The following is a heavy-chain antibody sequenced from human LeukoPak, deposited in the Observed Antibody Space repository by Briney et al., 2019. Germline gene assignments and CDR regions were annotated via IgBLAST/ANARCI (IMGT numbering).Heavy chain of an antibody. J-gene: IGHJ4*02. D-gene: IGHD2-2*02. Sequence: GGSLRLSCAASGFTFSSYWMSWVRQAPGKGLEWVANIKQDGSEKYYVDSVKGRFTISRDNAKNSLYLQMNSLRAEDTAVYYCARVDCSTTSCYTGFDYWGQGTLVTVSS. CDR2: IKQDGSEK. CDR3: ARVDCSTTSCYTGFDY. V-gene: IGHV3-7*01. CDR1: GFTFSSYW.